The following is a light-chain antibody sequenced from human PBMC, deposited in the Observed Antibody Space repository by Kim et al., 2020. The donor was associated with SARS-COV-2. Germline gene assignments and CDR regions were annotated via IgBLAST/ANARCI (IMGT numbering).Light chain of an antibody. V-gene: IGKV3-20*01. CDR2: DAS. CDR3: HQYIRSPYS. CDR1: QRISSNC. Sequence: LYPGERAPLSCRANQRISSNCLAWDQQRTGQSPRLLNHDASNRATGIPDRFSGSGSGTDFTLTISRLEPEDFAVYYCHQYIRSPYSFGQGTKLKIK. J-gene: IGKJ2*03.